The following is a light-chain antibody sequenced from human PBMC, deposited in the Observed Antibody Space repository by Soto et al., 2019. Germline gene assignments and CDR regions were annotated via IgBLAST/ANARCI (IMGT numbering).Light chain of an antibody. CDR1: QSDGNY. CDR3: QQRSSWPRMYT. CDR2: DVS. J-gene: IGKJ2*01. V-gene: IGKV3-11*01. Sequence: SVLTQSPATLSLSPGERATLSCRASQSDGNYIAWYQQKPGQPPRLLIYDVSNRATGVPARFSGRGSGTDFTLTISSLEPEDFGVYHCQQRSSWPRMYTFGQGTKLEI.